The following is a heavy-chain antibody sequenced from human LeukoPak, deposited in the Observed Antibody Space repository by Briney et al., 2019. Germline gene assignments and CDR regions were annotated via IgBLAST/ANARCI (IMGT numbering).Heavy chain of an antibody. D-gene: IGHD2-15*01. CDR3: ARSHCSGGSCYHGMDV. J-gene: IGHJ6*02. CDR2: INPNSGGT. CDR1: GYTFTGYY. Sequence: ASVKVSCKASGYTFTGYYMHWVRQAPGQGLEWMGWINPNSGGTNYAQKFQGWVTMTRDTSISTAYMELSRLRSDDTAVYYCARSHCSGGSCYHGMDVWGQGTTVTVSS. V-gene: IGHV1-2*04.